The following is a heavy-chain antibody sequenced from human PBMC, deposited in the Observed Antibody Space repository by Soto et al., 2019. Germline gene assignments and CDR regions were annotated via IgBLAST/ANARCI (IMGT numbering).Heavy chain of an antibody. CDR1: GFTFSSYA. CDR2: ISGSGDTT. J-gene: IGHJ4*02. CDR3: AKANDFWSGLIDH. D-gene: IGHD3-3*01. V-gene: IGHV3-23*01. Sequence: GGSLRLSCAASGFTFSSYAMSWVRQAPGKGLEWVSVISGSGDTTYYADSVKGRFTISRDNSKNTLYLQMNSLRAEDTAVYYCAKANDFWSGLIDHWGQGTQVTVSS.